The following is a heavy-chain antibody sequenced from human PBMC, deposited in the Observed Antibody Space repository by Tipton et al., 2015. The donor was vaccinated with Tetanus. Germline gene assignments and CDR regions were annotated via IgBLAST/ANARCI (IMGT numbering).Heavy chain of an antibody. Sequence: LRLSRTVSGGSISTYYWSWIRQPAGKGLEWIGRIYTSGSTNYNPSLKRRVTMSVDASNNRFSLKLSSVTAADTAVYYCARDVWRYYDSSGYQDHDAFDIWGQGTMVTVSS. CDR2: IYTSGST. D-gene: IGHD3-22*01. J-gene: IGHJ3*02. CDR3: ARDVWRYYDSSGYQDHDAFDI. CDR1: GGSISTYY. V-gene: IGHV4-4*07.